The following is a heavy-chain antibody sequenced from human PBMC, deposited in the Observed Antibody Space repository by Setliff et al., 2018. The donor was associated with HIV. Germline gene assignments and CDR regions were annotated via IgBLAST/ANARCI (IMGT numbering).Heavy chain of an antibody. CDR1: GFTFRSYE. J-gene: IGHJ6*03. D-gene: IGHD4-17*01. CDR3: ARGPSDSDYDDFYYYMDV. V-gene: IGHV3-48*03. Sequence: GSLRLSCAASGFTFRSYEMNWVRQAPGKGLEWVSYISSSGGSTYYADSVKGRFTISRDNSKNTVYLQMNSLRAEDTAVYYCARGPSDSDYDDFYYYMDVWGKGTTVTVSS. CDR2: ISSSGGST.